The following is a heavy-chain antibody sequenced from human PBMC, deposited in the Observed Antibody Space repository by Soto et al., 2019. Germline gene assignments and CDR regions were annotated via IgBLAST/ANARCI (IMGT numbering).Heavy chain of an antibody. CDR3: AGGRDTVVRGVMNWFDP. D-gene: IGHD3-10*01. J-gene: IGHJ5*02. Sequence: QVQLQQWGAGLLKSSETLSLTCAVYGGSFSGYYWNWLRQPPGEGLEWIGKIDQSGSTNYNPSLTSRFTVSVETARRQFPLKLTSVTAMDTAVYSWAGGRDTVVRGVMNWFDPWGQGTLVTVSS. CDR1: GGSFSGYY. CDR2: IDQSGST. V-gene: IGHV4-34*01.